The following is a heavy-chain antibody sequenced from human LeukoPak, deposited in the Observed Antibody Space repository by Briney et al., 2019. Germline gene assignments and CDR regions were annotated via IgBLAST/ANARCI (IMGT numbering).Heavy chain of an antibody. CDR1: GFTFSNAW. Sequence: GGSLRLSCAASGFTFSNAWMNWVRQAPGKGLEWVGRIKSKTDGGTTDYAAPVKGRFTISRDDSKNTLYLQMNSLETEDTAVYYCTTGNQYDFWSGYPPFDYWGQGTLVTVSS. D-gene: IGHD3-3*01. CDR3: TTGNQYDFWSGYPPFDY. J-gene: IGHJ4*02. CDR2: IKSKTDGGTT. V-gene: IGHV3-15*07.